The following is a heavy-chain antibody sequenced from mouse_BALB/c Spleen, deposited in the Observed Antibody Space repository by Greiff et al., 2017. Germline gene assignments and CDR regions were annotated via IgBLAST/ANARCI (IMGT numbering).Heavy chain of an antibody. CDR3: ARTVPFAY. CDR2: INPSSGYT. V-gene: IGHV1S26*01. D-gene: IGHD1-1*01. CDR1: GYTFTSYT. Sequence: VQLQQPGAELVRPGASVKLSCKASGYTFTSYTMHWVKQRPGQGLEWIGYINPSSGYTNYNQKFKDKATLTADKSSSTAYMQLSSLTSEDSAVYYCARTVPFAYWGQGTLVTVSA. J-gene: IGHJ3*01.